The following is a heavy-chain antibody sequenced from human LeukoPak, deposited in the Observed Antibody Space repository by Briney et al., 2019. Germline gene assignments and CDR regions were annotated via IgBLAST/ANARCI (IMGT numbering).Heavy chain of an antibody. V-gene: IGHV4-34*01. CDR3: ARDEMATIAGFGY. Sequence: SETLSLTCAVYGGSFSGYYWSWIRQPPGKGLEWIGEINHSGSTNYNPSLKSRVTISVDTSKNQFSLKLSSVTAADTAVYYCARDEMATIAGFGYWGQGTLVTVST. J-gene: IGHJ4*02. CDR2: INHSGST. D-gene: IGHD5-24*01. CDR1: GGSFSGYY.